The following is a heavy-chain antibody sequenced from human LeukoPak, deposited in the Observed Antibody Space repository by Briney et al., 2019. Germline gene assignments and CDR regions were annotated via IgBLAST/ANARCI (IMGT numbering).Heavy chain of an antibody. CDR1: GYTFTSYD. V-gene: IGHV1-8*01. Sequence: ASVKVSCKASGYTFTSYDINWVRQATGQGLEWMGWMNPNSGNTGYAQKFQGRVTMTRDTSTSTVYMELSSLRSEDTAVYYCARSEHRYSSSWGSHFDYWGQGTLVTVSS. CDR2: MNPNSGNT. CDR3: ARSEHRYSSSWGSHFDY. D-gene: IGHD6-13*01. J-gene: IGHJ4*02.